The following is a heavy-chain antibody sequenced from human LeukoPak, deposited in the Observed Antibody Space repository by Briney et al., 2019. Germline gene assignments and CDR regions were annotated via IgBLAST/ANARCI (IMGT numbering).Heavy chain of an antibody. D-gene: IGHD6-19*01. Sequence: GASVKVSCKTSGYSFNSHHVHWVRQAPGKGLEWMGGFDPEDGETIYAQKFQGRVTMTEDTSTDTAYMELSSLRSEDTAVYYCATTPRIAVAGYCDYWGQGTLVTVSS. CDR3: ATTPRIAVAGYCDY. J-gene: IGHJ4*02. CDR1: GYSFNSHH. CDR2: FDPEDGET. V-gene: IGHV1-24*01.